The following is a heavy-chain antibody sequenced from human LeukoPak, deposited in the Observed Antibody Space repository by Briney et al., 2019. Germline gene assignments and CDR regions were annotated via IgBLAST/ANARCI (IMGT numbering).Heavy chain of an antibody. CDR2: ISYDGSNK. V-gene: IGHV3-30*03. CDR3: ARDGRWEKTPSC. D-gene: IGHD2-2*01. CDR1: GFTFTSYA. Sequence: GRSLRLSCAASGFTFTSYAMHWVRQAPDKGLEWVAGISYDGSNKYYVDSVKGRFTISRDNSKNTLYLQMNSLRAEDTAVYFCARDGRWEKTPSCWGQGTLVTVSS. J-gene: IGHJ4*02.